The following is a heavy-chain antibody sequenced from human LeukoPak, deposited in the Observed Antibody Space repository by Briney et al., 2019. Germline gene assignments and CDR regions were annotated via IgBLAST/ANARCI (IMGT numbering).Heavy chain of an antibody. V-gene: IGHV3-23*01. CDR3: AKSLDILTGYFDY. CDR1: GFTFSDYY. CDR2: ISGSGGST. D-gene: IGHD3-9*01. Sequence: GGSLRLSCAASGFTFSDYYMSWIRQAPGKGLEWVSAISGSGGSTYYADSVKGRFTISRDNSKNTLYLQMNSLRAEETAVYYCAKSLDILTGYFDYWGQGTLVTVSS. J-gene: IGHJ4*02.